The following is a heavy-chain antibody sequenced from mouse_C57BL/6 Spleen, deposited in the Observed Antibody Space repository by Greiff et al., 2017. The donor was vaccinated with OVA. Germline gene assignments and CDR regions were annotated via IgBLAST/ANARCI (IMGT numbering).Heavy chain of an antibody. V-gene: IGHV3-6*01. D-gene: IGHD2-4*01. CDR3: ARGIYYDYDGGGAMDY. J-gene: IGHJ4*01. CDR1: GYSITSGYY. CDR2: ISYDGSN. Sequence: ESGPGLVKPSQSLSLTCSVTGYSITSGYYWNWIRQFPGNKLEWMGYISYDGSNNYNPSLKNRISITRDTSKNQFFLKLNSVTTEDTATYYCARGIYYDYDGGGAMDYWGQGTSVTVSS.